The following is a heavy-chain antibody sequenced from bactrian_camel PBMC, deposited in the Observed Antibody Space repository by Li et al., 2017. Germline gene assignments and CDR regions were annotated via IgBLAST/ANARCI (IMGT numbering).Heavy chain of an antibody. Sequence: VQLVESGGGSVQVGGSLNLSCAASGFPFSTSVMMWVRQASGKGLEWVSTINRNDGTYYADSVKGQFTVSRDNAKNTVYLQMNSLKREDTAVYYCVRRLWNSDYSFGYWGRGTQVTVS. CDR2: INRNDGT. CDR1: GFPFSTSV. D-gene: IGHD4*01. J-gene: IGHJ6*01. CDR3: VRRLWNSDYSFGY. V-gene: IGHV3S40*01.